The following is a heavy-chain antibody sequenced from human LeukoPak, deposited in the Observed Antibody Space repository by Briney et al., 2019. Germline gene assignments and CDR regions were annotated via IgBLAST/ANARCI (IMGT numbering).Heavy chain of an antibody. CDR1: GYTFTSYY. CDR2: INPSGGGT. D-gene: IGHD3-22*01. Sequence: ASVKVSCKASGYTFTSYYMHWVRQAPGQGLEWMGIINPSGGGTSYAQKFQGRVTMTRDTSTSTVYMELSSLRSEDTAVYYCARDPPRHYDSSGYYFDYWGQGTLVTASS. V-gene: IGHV1-46*01. CDR3: ARDPPRHYDSSGYYFDY. J-gene: IGHJ4*02.